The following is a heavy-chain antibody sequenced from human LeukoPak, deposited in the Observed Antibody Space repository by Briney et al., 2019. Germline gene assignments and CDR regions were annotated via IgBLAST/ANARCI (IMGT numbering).Heavy chain of an antibody. D-gene: IGHD3-3*01. V-gene: IGHV1-18*01. CDR3: ARSPTTPRYYDFWSGYRREEYYYYGMDV. J-gene: IGHJ6*02. CDR1: GYTFTSYG. Sequence: ASVKVSCKASGYTFTSYGISWGRQAPGQGLEWMGWISAYNGKTNYAQKLQGRVTMTTDTSTSTAYMELRSLRSDDTAVYYCARSPTTPRYYDFWSGYRREEYYYYGMDVWGQGTTVTVSS. CDR2: ISAYNGKT.